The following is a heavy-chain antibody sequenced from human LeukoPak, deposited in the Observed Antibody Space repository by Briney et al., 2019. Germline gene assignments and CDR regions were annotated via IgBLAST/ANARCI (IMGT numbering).Heavy chain of an antibody. J-gene: IGHJ2*01. CDR2: IYPGDSDT. D-gene: IGHD5-18*01. CDR3: ATHAGDTAMVGYFDL. CDR1: GYSFTSYW. Sequence: GESLKISWKGSGYSFTSYWIGWVRQMPGKGLEWMGVIYPGDSDTRYSPSFQGQVTISADKSISTAYLQWSSLKASDTAMYYCATHAGDTAMVGYFDLWGRGTLVTVSS. V-gene: IGHV5-51*01.